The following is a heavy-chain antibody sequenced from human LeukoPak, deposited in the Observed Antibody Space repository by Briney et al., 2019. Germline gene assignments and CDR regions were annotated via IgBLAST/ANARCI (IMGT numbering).Heavy chain of an antibody. Sequence: SETLSLTCTVSGGSMSSYYWSWIRQHPGKGLEWIGYIYYSGSTNYNPSLKSRVTISVDTSKNQFSLKLSSVTAADTAVYYCARVGDTAMVPYYFDYWGQGTLVTVSS. D-gene: IGHD5-18*01. CDR2: IYYSGST. CDR3: ARVGDTAMVPYYFDY. CDR1: GGSMSSYY. J-gene: IGHJ4*02. V-gene: IGHV4-59*01.